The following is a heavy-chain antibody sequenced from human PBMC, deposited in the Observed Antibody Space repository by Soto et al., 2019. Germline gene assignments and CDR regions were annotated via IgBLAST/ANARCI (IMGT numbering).Heavy chain of an antibody. Sequence: PGGSLRLSCAASGFTFSNAWMSWVRQAPGKGLEWVGRIKSKTDGGTTDYAAPVKGRFTISRDYSKNTLYLQMNSLKTEDTVVYYCTKDIVAPGRGYYYGMDVWGQGTTVTVSS. CDR1: GFTFSNAW. CDR3: TKDIVAPGRGYYYGMDV. D-gene: IGHD5-12*01. J-gene: IGHJ6*02. CDR2: IKSKTDGGTT. V-gene: IGHV3-15*01.